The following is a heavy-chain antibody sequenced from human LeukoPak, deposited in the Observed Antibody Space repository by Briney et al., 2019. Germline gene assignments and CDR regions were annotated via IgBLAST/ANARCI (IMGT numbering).Heavy chain of an antibody. CDR1: GYTFTGYY. CDR3: ARALVDGYKELGY. J-gene: IGHJ4*02. D-gene: IGHD5-24*01. V-gene: IGHV1-18*04. CDR2: ISAYNGNT. Sequence: ASVKVSCKASGYTFTGYYMHWVRQAPGQGLEWMGWISAYNGNTNYAQKVQGRVTMTTDTSTSTAYMELRSLRSDDTAVYYCARALVDGYKELGYWGQGTLVTVSS.